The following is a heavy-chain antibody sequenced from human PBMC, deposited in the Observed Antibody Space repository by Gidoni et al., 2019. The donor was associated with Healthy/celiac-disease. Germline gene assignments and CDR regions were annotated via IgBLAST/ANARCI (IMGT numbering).Heavy chain of an antibody. CDR3: ARGLTIAVAGTFDY. Sequence: QVQLGESGGGVVEAGRARRRWWAAGGWSCSSYGMHWVRQAPGKGLEWVAVIWYDGSNKYYADSVKGRFTISRDNSKNTLYLQMNSLRAEDTAVYYCARGLTIAVAGTFDYWGQGTLVTVSS. D-gene: IGHD6-19*01. V-gene: IGHV3-33*01. J-gene: IGHJ4*02. CDR1: GWSCSSYG. CDR2: IWYDGSNK.